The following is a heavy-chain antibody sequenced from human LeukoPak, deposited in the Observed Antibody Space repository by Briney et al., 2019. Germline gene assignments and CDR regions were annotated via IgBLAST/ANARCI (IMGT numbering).Heavy chain of an antibody. J-gene: IGHJ6*03. CDR1: GFTSDEYG. CDR2: INWNGVST. V-gene: IGHV3-20*04. Sequence: GGSLRLXCAASGFTSDEYGMSWVRQAPGKGLEWVSGINWNGVSTGYADSVKGRFTISRDNAKNSLYLQMNSLRAEDTALYYCARAPTTGYYYYYYMDVWGKGATVTVSS. CDR3: ARAPTTGYYYYYYMDV. D-gene: IGHD1-1*01.